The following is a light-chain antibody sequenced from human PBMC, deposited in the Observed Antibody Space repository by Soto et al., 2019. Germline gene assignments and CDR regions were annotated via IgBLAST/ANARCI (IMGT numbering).Light chain of an antibody. CDR2: EVN. V-gene: IGLV2-8*01. CDR3: CSYTASDLWV. Sequence: QSALTQPPSASGSPGQSVTISCTGTSSDVGAYDYVCWYQQHPGKAPKLMIYEVNKRPSGVPDRFSGSKSGNTASLTVSGLQAGDEADYFCCSYTASDLWVFGGGTKLTVL. J-gene: IGLJ3*02. CDR1: SSDVGAYDY.